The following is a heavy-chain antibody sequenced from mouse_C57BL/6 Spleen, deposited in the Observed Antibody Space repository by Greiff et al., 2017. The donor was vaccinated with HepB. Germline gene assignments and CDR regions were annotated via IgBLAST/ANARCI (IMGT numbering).Heavy chain of an antibody. CDR2: IHPNSGST. CDR1: GYTFTSYW. CDR3: ARPDYYGSSSYWYFDV. Sequence: VQLQQPGAELVKPGASVKLSCKASGYTFTSYWMHWVKQRPGQGLEWIGMIHPNSGSTNYNEKFKSKATLTVDKSSSTAYMQLSSLTSEDSAVYYCARPDYYGSSSYWYFDVWGTGTTVTVSS. J-gene: IGHJ1*03. D-gene: IGHD1-1*01. V-gene: IGHV1-64*01.